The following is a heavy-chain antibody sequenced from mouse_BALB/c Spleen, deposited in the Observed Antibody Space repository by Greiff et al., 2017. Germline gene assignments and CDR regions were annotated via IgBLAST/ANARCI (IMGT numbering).Heavy chain of an antibody. CDR1: GYSITSDYA. CDR2: ISYSGST. D-gene: IGHD1-1*02. V-gene: IGHV3-2*02. J-gene: IGHJ2*01. Sequence: VQLQQSGPGLVKPSQSLSLTCTVTGYSITSDYAWNWIRQFPGNKLEWMGYISYSGSTSYNPSLKSRISITRDTSKNQFFLQLNSVTTEDTATYYCARWGSLFDYWGQGTTLTVSS. CDR3: ARWGSLFDY.